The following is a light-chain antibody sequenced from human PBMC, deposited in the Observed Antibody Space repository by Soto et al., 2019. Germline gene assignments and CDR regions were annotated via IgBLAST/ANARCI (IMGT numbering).Light chain of an antibody. V-gene: IGKV1-5*03. CDR2: KAS. CDR3: QQSYSTPWT. J-gene: IGKJ1*01. CDR1: QTISSW. Sequence: DIQMTQSPSPLSASVGDRVPITCRASQTISSWLAWYQQKPGKAPKLLIYKASTLKSGVPSRFSGSGSGTDFTLTISSLQPEDFATYYCQQSYSTPWTFGQGTKVDIK.